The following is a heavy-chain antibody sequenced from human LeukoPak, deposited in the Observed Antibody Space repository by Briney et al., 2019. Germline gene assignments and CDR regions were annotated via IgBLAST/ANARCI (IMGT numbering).Heavy chain of an antibody. Sequence: ASVKVSCKASGYTFTDYYMHWVRQAPGQGLEWMGGIIPIFGTANYAQKFQGRVTITTDESTSTAYMELSSLRSEDTAVYYCARDGVRLTAVAAPWYFDYWGQGTLVTVSS. D-gene: IGHD6-19*01. V-gene: IGHV1-69*05. CDR1: GYTFTDYY. J-gene: IGHJ4*02. CDR3: ARDGVRLTAVAAPWYFDY. CDR2: IIPIFGTA.